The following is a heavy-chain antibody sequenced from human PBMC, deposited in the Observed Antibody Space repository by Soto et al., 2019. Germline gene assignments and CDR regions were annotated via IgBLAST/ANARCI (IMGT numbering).Heavy chain of an antibody. J-gene: IGHJ5*02. Sequence: QVQLVQSGAAVKKPGSSVKVSCKASGGTFSSYAISWVRQAPGQGLEWMGGIIPIFGTANYAQKFQGRVTITADKSTSTAYMELSSLRSEHTAVYYSSRVTTVSSSRFYPWCQGTMVTVSS. CDR3: SRVTTVSSSRFYP. CDR2: IIPIFGTA. CDR1: GGTFSSYA. V-gene: IGHV1-69*06. D-gene: IGHD4-17*01.